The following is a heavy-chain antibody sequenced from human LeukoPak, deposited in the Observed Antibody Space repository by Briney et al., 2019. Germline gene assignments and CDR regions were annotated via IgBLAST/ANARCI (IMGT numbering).Heavy chain of an antibody. CDR3: TKKRTTSVTDWFDP. J-gene: IGHJ5*02. CDR1: GFTFSSYA. Sequence: GGSLRLSCTASGFTFSSYAMTWVRQAPGKGLECVSVISGIGTTTYYADSVKGRFTISRDNSKNTLFLQMNSRRVEDTATYYCTKKRTTSVTDWFDPWGQGTLVTVSS. CDR2: ISGIGTTT. D-gene: IGHD4-17*01. V-gene: IGHV3-23*01.